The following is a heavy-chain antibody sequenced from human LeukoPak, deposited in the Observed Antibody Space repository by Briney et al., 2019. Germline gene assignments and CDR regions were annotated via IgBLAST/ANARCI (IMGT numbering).Heavy chain of an antibody. D-gene: IGHD3-22*01. CDR2: IIPILCLT. CDR1: GGTLSSYP. Sequence: ASVKASCKASGGTLSSYPVIWVRQAPGQGLGLMGRIIPILCLTNYAQRFQGRVTITADTSTKTVYMELNSLTSEDTAVYYCASRYYDSSEYYQYYFDYWGQGTLVTVSS. V-gene: IGHV1-69*02. CDR3: ASRYYDSSEYYQYYFDY. J-gene: IGHJ4*02.